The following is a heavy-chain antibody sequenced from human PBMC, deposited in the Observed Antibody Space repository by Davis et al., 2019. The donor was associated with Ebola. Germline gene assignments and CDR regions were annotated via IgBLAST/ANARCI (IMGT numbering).Heavy chain of an antibody. CDR2: FSSSSSYT. CDR1: GFTFTPYS. J-gene: IGHJ2*01. CDR3: ARGSRYWYFDL. Sequence: ESLKTPCAVSGFTFTPYSMNWVRQAPGKGLEWVSYFSSSSSYTNNADSVKGRFTISRDNAKNSLYLQMNSLRAEDTAVYYCARGSRYWYFDLWGRGTLVTVSS. V-gene: IGHV3-21*01.